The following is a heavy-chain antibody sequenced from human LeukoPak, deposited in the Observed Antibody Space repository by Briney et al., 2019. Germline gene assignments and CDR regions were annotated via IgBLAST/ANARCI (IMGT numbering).Heavy chain of an antibody. CDR1: GGSISSSNW. D-gene: IGHD2-15*01. Sequence: SGTLSLTCAVSGGSISSSNWWSWVRQPPGKGLEWIGEIYHSGSTNYNPSLKSRVTISVDKSKNQFSLKLSSVTAADTAVYYCGRVGLYCGGGSCSPYYFDYGGRGPLVTVS. CDR2: IYHSGST. CDR3: GRVGLYCGGGSCSPYYFDY. V-gene: IGHV4-4*02. J-gene: IGHJ4*02.